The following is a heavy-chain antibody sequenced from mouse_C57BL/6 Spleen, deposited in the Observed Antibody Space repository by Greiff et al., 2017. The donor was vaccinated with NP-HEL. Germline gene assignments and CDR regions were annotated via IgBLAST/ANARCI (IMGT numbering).Heavy chain of an antibody. V-gene: IGHV1-64*01. CDR2: IHPNSGST. CDR3: AREGGIYYDYDYAMDY. Sequence: QVQLQQSGAELVKPGASVKLSCKASGYTFTSYWMHWVKQRPGQGLEWIGMIHPNSGSTNYNEKFKSKATLTVDKSSSTAYMQLSSLTSEDSAVYYCAREGGIYYDYDYAMDYWGQGTSVTVSS. D-gene: IGHD2-4*01. CDR1: GYTFTSYW. J-gene: IGHJ4*01.